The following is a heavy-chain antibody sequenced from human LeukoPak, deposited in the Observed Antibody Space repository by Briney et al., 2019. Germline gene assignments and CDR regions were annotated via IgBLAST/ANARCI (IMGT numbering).Heavy chain of an antibody. J-gene: IGHJ3*02. CDR2: LYYGGST. Sequence: SETLSLTCTVSGGSISSTSYYWGWIRQPPGKGLEWIGGLYYGGSTYYNPSLKSRVTISVDKSKNQFSLKLSSVTAADTAVYYCARRIAAAGDAFDIWGQGTMVTVSS. CDR1: GGSISSTSYY. CDR3: ARRIAAAGDAFDI. D-gene: IGHD6-13*01. V-gene: IGHV4-39*07.